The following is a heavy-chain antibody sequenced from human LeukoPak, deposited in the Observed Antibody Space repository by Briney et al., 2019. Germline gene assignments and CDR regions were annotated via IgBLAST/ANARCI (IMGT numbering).Heavy chain of an antibody. CDR2: INHSGST. CDR1: GGSFSGYY. Sequence: SETLSLTCAVYGGSFSGYYWSWTRQPPGKGLEWIGEINHSGSTNYNPSLKSRVTISVDTSKNQFSLKLSSVTAADTAVYYCARYSSGFDYWGQGTLVTVSS. J-gene: IGHJ4*02. V-gene: IGHV4-34*01. D-gene: IGHD6-19*01. CDR3: ARYSSGFDY.